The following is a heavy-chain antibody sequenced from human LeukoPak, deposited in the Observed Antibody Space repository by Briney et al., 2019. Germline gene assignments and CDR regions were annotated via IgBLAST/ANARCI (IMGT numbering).Heavy chain of an antibody. CDR1: GGSISSGGYY. Sequence: SQTLSLTCTVSGGSISSGGYYWSWIRQHPGKGLEWIGYIYYSGSTYYNPSLKSRVTISVDTSKNQFSLKLSSVTAADTAVYYCAREQREEAFGVVINWFDPWGQGTLVTVSS. V-gene: IGHV4-31*03. D-gene: IGHD3-3*01. J-gene: IGHJ5*02. CDR2: IYYSGST. CDR3: AREQREEAFGVVINWFDP.